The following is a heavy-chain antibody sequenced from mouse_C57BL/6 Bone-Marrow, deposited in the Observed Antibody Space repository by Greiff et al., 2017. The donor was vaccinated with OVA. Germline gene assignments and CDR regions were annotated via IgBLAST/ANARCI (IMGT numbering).Heavy chain of an antibody. Sequence: EVKLVESGGGLVKPGGSLKLSCAASGFTFSDYGMHWVRQAPAKGLEWVAYISSGSSTIYYADTVKGRFTISRDNAKNTLFLQMTSLRSEDTAMYYCAVDSSGYYYAMDYWGQGTSVTVSS. D-gene: IGHD3-2*02. CDR2: ISSGSSTI. J-gene: IGHJ4*01. CDR1: GFTFSDYG. V-gene: IGHV5-17*01. CDR3: AVDSSGYYYAMDY.